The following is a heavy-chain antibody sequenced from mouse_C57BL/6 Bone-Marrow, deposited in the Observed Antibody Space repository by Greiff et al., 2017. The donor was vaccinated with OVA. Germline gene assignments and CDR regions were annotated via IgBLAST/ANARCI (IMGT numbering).Heavy chain of an antibody. CDR3: ARRFIYYGTWYCDV. CDR2: ISNGGGST. D-gene: IGHD2-1*01. V-gene: IGHV5-12*01. Sequence: EVQLVESGGGLVQPGGSLKLSCAASGFTFSDYYMYWVRQTPEKRLEWVAYISNGGGSTYYPDTVKGRFPISRDNAKNTLYLQMSRLKSEDTAMYYCARRFIYYGTWYCDVWGTGTTVTVSS. J-gene: IGHJ1*03. CDR1: GFTFSDYY.